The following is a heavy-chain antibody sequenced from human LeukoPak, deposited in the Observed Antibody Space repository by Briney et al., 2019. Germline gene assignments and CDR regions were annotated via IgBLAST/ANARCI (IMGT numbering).Heavy chain of an antibody. CDR2: IYTTGST. Sequence: PSETLSLTCTVSGGSISSGSYYWSWIRQPAGKGLEWIGLIYTTGSTNYNPSLKSRVTISVDTSKNQLSLKLSSVTAADTAVYYCARSTYYDSSAYYDDYWGRGTLVTVSS. V-gene: IGHV4-61*02. CDR3: ARSTYYDSSAYYDDY. D-gene: IGHD3-22*01. J-gene: IGHJ4*02. CDR1: GGSISSGSYY.